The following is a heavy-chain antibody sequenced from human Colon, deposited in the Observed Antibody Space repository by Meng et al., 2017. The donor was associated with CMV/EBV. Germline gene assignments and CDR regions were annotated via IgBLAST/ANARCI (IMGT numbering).Heavy chain of an antibody. CDR3: ASVERGYCSSNSCYNRYMHH. V-gene: IGHV1-69*02. CDR2: IIPILGIA. CDR1: GGTFSSYT. J-gene: IGHJ1*01. D-gene: IGHD2-2*01. Sequence: SVKVSCKASGGTFSSYTISWVRQAPGQGLEWMGRIIPILGIANYAQKFQGRVTITADKSTSTAYMELSSLRSDDTAVYYCASVERGYCSSNSCYNRYMHHWGQGTLVTVSS.